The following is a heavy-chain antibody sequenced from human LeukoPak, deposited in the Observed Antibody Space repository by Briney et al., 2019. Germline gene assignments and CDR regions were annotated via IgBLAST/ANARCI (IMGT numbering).Heavy chain of an antibody. CDR3: ARELITKADAFDI. CDR1: GGSISNYY. D-gene: IGHD1-20*01. CDR2: FYARGNT. J-gene: IGHJ3*02. Sequence: SETLSLTCTVSGGSISNYYWNWIRQPAGKGLEWIGRFYARGNTNYNPSLKSRVTMSVDTSKNQLSLKLTSVTAADTAVYYCARELITKADAFDIWGQGTMVIVSS. V-gene: IGHV4-4*07.